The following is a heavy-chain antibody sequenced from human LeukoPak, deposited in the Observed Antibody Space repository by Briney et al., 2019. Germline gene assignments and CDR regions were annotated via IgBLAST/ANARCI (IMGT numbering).Heavy chain of an antibody. CDR1: GGSISSYY. D-gene: IGHD4-17*01. V-gene: IGHV4-30-2*01. J-gene: IGHJ1*01. Sequence: SETLSLTCTVSGGSISSYYWSWIRQPPGKGLEWIGYIYHSGSTYYNPSLKSRVTISVDRSKNQFSLKLSSVTAADTAVYYCARTTVTTPYFQHWGQGTLVTVSS. CDR2: IYHSGST. CDR3: ARTTVTTPYFQH.